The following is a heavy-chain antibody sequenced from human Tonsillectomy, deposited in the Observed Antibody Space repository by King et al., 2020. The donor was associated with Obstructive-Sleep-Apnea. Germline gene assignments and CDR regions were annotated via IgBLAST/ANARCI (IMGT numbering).Heavy chain of an antibody. J-gene: IGHJ4*02. CDR2: ISSRSHYT. CDR1: GFTFSDYY. Sequence: VQLVESGGGLVKPGGSLRLSCAASGFTFSDYYMSWIRQAPGKGLEWVSYISSRSHYTKYADSVKGRFTVSRDNAENSLDLQMHSLRAEDTAVYYCARIVGGTYPDYWGQGTLVTVSS. CDR3: ARIVGGTYPDY. V-gene: IGHV3-11*06. D-gene: IGHD1-26*01.